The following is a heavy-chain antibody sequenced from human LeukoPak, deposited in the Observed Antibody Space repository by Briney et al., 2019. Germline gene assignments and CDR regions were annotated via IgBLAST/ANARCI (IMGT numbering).Heavy chain of an antibody. V-gene: IGHV3-9*01. D-gene: IGHD1-26*01. Sequence: GGSLRLSCAASGFTFDDCTMHWVRQAPGKGVEGVSSISWNSGSIAYADSVKGRLTISRDNAKISLFLQMNSLRAEDTAFYYCAKGLVGTTTFMDYWGQGTLVTVSS. CDR2: ISWNSGSI. CDR3: AKGLVGTTTFMDY. J-gene: IGHJ4*02. CDR1: GFTFDDCT.